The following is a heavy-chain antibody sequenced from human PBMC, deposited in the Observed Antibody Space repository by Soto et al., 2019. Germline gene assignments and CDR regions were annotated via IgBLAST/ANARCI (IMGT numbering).Heavy chain of an antibody. CDR3: AKEMYPRTVLDSSSPWGDY. CDR1: GFTFSDYG. J-gene: IGHJ4*02. Sequence: QVQLVESGGCVAQPRRSLRLSCAVSGFTFSDYGMHWVRQAPGKGLEWVAVVSYDGSYKYYADSVKCRFTVSRDLSGNTLFLQMNSLRLEDTAVYFCAKEMYPRTVLDSSSPWGDYWGQGTLVAVSS. D-gene: IGHD6-6*01. V-gene: IGHV3-30*18. CDR2: VSYDGSYK.